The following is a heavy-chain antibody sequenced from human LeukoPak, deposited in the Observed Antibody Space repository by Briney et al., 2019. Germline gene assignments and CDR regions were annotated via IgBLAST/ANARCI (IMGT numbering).Heavy chain of an antibody. J-gene: IGHJ4*02. CDR1: GFTFNTYA. D-gene: IGHD6-19*01. V-gene: IGHV3-23*01. CDR2: VSGNGVKT. CDR3: AKDYRSGWYPYYFDY. Sequence: GGSLRLSCVASGFTFNTYAMSWVRQAPGRGLDWVSYVSGNGVKTYYADSVKGRFTISRDNSKNTLNLQMNSLRAEDTAVYYCAKDYRSGWYPYYFDYWGQGTLVTVSS.